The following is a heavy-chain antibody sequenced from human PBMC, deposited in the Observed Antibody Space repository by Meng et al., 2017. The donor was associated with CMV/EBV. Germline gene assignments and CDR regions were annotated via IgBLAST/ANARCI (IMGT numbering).Heavy chain of an antibody. CDR3: ARSVVVIAIPRLWPGGNYFDY. V-gene: IGHV1-46*01. Sequence: ASVNVSCKASGYTFTSYYMHWVRQAPGQGLEWMGIINPSGGSTSYAQKFQGRVTMTRDTSTSTVYMELSSLRSEDTAVYYCARSVVVIAIPRLWPGGNYFDYWGQGTLVTVSS. D-gene: IGHD2-21*01. J-gene: IGHJ4*02. CDR1: GYTFTSYY. CDR2: INPSGGST.